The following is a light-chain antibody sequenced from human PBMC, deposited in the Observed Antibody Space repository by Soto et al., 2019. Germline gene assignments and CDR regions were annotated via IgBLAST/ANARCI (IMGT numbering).Light chain of an antibody. Sequence: DIQMTQSPSSLSASVGDTVTITCRASKGISRWVAGYQQQPGKAPESLIYAASPLQSGVPSRFCGSGSGTDFTLTISSLQPEDFATYYCQQYDSYPIAFGQGTRLEIK. CDR2: AAS. CDR1: KGISRW. V-gene: IGKV1D-16*01. CDR3: QQYDSYPIA. J-gene: IGKJ5*01.